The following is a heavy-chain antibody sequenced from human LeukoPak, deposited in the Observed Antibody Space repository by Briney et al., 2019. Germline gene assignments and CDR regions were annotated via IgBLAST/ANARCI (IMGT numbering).Heavy chain of an antibody. CDR2: INHSGST. V-gene: IGHV4-34*01. Sequence: SETLSLTCAVYGGSFSGYCWSWIRQPPGKGLEWIGEINHSGSTNYNPSLKSRVTISVDTSKNQFSLKLSSVTAADTAVYYCARHVWVVAAQDFDYWGQGTLVTVSS. CDR3: ARHVWVVAAQDFDY. D-gene: IGHD2-15*01. CDR1: GGSFSGYC. J-gene: IGHJ4*02.